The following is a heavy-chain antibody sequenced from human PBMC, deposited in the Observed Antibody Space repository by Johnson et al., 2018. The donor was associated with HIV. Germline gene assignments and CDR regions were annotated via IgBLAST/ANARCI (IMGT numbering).Heavy chain of an antibody. J-gene: IGHJ3*02. CDR1: GFTFSDHW. CDR2: INGDGSRT. CDR3: ARGKLFWSGIGAFDI. V-gene: IGHV3-74*01. D-gene: IGHD3-3*01. Sequence: VQLVESGGGFVQPGGSLRLSCGASGFTFSDHWMQWVRQAPGKGLVWVSRINGDGSRTSYADSVKGRFTIARDNAKNSLYLKMNSLRAEDTAVYYCARGKLFWSGIGAFDIWGQGTMVTVSS.